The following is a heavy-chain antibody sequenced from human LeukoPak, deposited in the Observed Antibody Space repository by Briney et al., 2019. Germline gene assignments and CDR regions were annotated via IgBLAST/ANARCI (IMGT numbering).Heavy chain of an antibody. J-gene: IGHJ4*02. CDR3: ARLGYCSSTSCPIDY. CDR2: IDPSDSYT. V-gene: IGHV5-10-1*01. Sequence: GESLRISCKGSGYSFTSYWISWVRQMPGKGLEWMGRIDPSDSYTNYSPSFRGHVTISADKSISTAYLQWSSLKASDTAMYYCARLGYCSSTSCPIDYWGQGTLVTVSS. D-gene: IGHD2-2*01. CDR1: GYSFTSYW.